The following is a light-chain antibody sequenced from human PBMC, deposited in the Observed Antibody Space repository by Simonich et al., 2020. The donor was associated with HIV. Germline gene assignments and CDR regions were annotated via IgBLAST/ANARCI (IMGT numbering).Light chain of an antibody. CDR3: QQYNNWPSPFT. CDR2: GAS. CDR1: QSVSSN. J-gene: IGKJ3*01. Sequence: EIVMTQSPATLSVSPGERATLSCRVSQSVSSNLAWYQQKPGQDPRLLIYGASNRATGIPARFSGSWSCSQFTLTISSMQSGDFAVYYCQQYNNWPSPFTFGPGTKVDIK. V-gene: IGKV3-15*01.